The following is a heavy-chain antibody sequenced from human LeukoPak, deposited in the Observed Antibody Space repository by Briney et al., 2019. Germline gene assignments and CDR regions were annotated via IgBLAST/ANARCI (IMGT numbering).Heavy chain of an antibody. V-gene: IGHV3-23*01. Sequence: GGSLRLSCAASGFTFSSYAMSWVRQAPGKGLEWVSAISGSGGSTYYADSVKGRFTISRDNSKNTLYLQMNSLRAEDTAVYYCAKESYGSGSYYPFFDYWGQGTLVTVSS. CDR3: AKESYGSGSYYPFFDY. J-gene: IGHJ4*02. CDR1: GFTFSSYA. CDR2: ISGSGGST. D-gene: IGHD3-10*01.